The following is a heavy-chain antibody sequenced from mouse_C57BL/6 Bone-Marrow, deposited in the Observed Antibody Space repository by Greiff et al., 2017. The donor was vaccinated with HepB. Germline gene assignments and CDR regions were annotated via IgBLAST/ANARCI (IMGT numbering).Heavy chain of an antibody. CDR3: ARGPPYGNCHYYAMDY. V-gene: IGHV1-26*01. D-gene: IGHD2-1*01. J-gene: IGHJ4*01. Sequence: VQLQQSGPELVKPGASVKISCKASGYTFTDYYMNWVKQSHGKSLEWIGDINPNNGGTSYNQKFKGKATLTVDKSSSTAYMELRSLTSEDSAVYYCARGPPYGNCHYYAMDYWGQGTSVTVSS. CDR2: INPNNGGT. CDR1: GYTFTDYY.